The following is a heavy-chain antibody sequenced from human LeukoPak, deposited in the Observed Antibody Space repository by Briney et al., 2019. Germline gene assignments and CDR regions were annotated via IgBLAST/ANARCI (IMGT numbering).Heavy chain of an antibody. Sequence: GGSLRLSCTASGFTFKNYWMAWVRQAPGKGLEWVANIKQDGSDQYYVDSVKGRFTISRDNAKKTLHLQMTRLTAEDTAVYYCTREDDLWNGHDNYYFFMDVWGRGTTVTV. J-gene: IGHJ6*03. CDR1: GFTFKNYW. CDR2: IKQDGSDQ. D-gene: IGHD3/OR15-3a*01. CDR3: TREDDLWNGHDNYYFFMDV. V-gene: IGHV3-7*01.